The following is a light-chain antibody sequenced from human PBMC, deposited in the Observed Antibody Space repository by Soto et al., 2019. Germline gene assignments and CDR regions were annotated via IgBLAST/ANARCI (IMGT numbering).Light chain of an antibody. Sequence: QLVLTQPPSVSGAPGQRVTISCTGSNSNIGAGYDVHWYQQLPGTAPKLLIYANSNRPSGVPDRFSGSKSGTSASLAITGLQAEDEADYYCQSYDSSLSGVVFGGGTKVTVL. CDR1: NSNIGAGYD. V-gene: IGLV1-40*01. CDR3: QSYDSSLSGVV. J-gene: IGLJ2*01. CDR2: ANS.